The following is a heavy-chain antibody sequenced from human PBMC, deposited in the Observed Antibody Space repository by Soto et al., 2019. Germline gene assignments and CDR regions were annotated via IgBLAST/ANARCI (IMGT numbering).Heavy chain of an antibody. Sequence: QVQLVQSGAEVKKPGSSVKVSCKASGGTFSSYTISWVRQAPGQGLEWMGRIIPILGIANYAQKFQGRVTITADKSTSIAEMGRSSLGSEDTAVYYCARGGSSGHHNCFDPWGQGTLVTVPS. J-gene: IGHJ5*02. CDR1: GGTFSSYT. V-gene: IGHV1-69*02. CDR2: IIPILGIA. D-gene: IGHD6-19*01. CDR3: ARGGSSGHHNCFDP.